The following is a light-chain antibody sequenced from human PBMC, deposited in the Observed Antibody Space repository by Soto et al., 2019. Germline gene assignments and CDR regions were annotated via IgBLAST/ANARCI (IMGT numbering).Light chain of an antibody. Sequence: EIVLTQSPGTLSLSPGESATLSCRASQSVRSSYLAWYQQNAGQAPRLLIYGASSRATGIPDRFSGSGSGTDFTLTISRLGPEDFAVYYCLQYGTFPRTFGQGTKVDIK. CDR3: LQYGTFPRT. CDR2: GAS. V-gene: IGKV3-20*01. J-gene: IGKJ1*01. CDR1: QSVRSSY.